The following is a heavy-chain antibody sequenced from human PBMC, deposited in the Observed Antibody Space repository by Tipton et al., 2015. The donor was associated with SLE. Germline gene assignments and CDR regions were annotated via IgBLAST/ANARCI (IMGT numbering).Heavy chain of an antibody. J-gene: IGHJ5*01. D-gene: IGHD3-10*01. CDR3: ARDFGDVGRFDS. V-gene: IGHV4-38-2*02. Sequence: TLSLTCTVSGFSITSGYYWGWIRQPPGKGLEWIAYISHSGSSDYNPSLRSRVTISRDTSRNQFSLKLNSVTAADTAVYYCARDFGDVGRFDSWGQGTLVTVSS. CDR1: GFSITSGYY. CDR2: ISHSGSS.